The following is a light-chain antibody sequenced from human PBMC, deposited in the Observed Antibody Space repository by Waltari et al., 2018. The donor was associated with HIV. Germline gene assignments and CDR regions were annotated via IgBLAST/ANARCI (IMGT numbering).Light chain of an antibody. CDR3: CSYAGTYTFVV. Sequence: QSALTQPRSLSGSPGQSVTISCTGTSSDVGSYNYVSWYQHHPGKAPNLILYDVSGRPSGVPYRFSGSKSGNTASLTISGLQAEEEADYYCCSYAGTYTFVVFGGGTKLTVL. CDR2: DVS. J-gene: IGLJ2*01. V-gene: IGLV2-11*01. CDR1: SSDVGSYNY.